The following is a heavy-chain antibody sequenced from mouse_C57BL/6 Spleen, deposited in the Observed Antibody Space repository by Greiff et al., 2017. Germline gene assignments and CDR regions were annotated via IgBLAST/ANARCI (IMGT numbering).Heavy chain of an antibody. CDR3: ARDITTVAYYFDY. CDR1: GYTFTSYW. J-gene: IGHJ2*01. Sequence: QVQLQQPGAELVRPGTSVKLSCKASGYTFTSYWMHWVKQRPGQGLEWIGVIDPSDSYTNSNQKFKGKATLTVDTSSSTAYMQLSSLTSEDSAVYYCARDITTVAYYFDYWGQGTTLTVSS. D-gene: IGHD1-1*01. CDR2: IDPSDSYT. V-gene: IGHV1-59*01.